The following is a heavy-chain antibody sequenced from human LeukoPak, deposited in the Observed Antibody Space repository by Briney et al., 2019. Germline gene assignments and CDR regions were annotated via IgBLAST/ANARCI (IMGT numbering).Heavy chain of an antibody. CDR3: ATGGGSGVEADC. V-gene: IGHV1-24*01. CDR1: GYTFTSYD. Sequence: ASVKVSCKASGYTFTSYDINWVRQAPGQGLEWMGGFDPEDGETIYAQKFQGRVTMTEDTSTDTAYMELSSLRSEDTAVYYCATGGGSGVEADCWGQGTLVTVSS. D-gene: IGHD2-8*01. J-gene: IGHJ4*02. CDR2: FDPEDGET.